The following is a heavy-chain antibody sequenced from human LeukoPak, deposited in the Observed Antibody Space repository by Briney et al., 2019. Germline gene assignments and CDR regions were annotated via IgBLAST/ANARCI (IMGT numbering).Heavy chain of an antibody. V-gene: IGHV3-7*04. Sequence: RGSLRLSCAASGFTFRSYWMSWVRQAPGKGLEWVANIKQDGGEKPYVDSVKGRFTISRDDAKNSLYLQMNSLRAEDTAVYYCVRTYYGSGSYYGYWGEGTLVTVSS. D-gene: IGHD3-10*01. CDR2: IKQDGGEK. CDR1: GFTFRSYW. J-gene: IGHJ4*02. CDR3: VRTYYGSGSYYGY.